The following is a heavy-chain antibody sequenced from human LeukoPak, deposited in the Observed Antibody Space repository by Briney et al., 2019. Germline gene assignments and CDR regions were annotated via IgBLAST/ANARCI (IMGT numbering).Heavy chain of an antibody. Sequence: SETLSLTCIVSGHSISYGYWSWLRQPPGRGLEWIGHLYDSENTNYSPSLMSRVTISVDTSRNQFSLKMTSVTAADTALYYCARGRVARYRYGLPAPFSFDFWGQGILVSVSS. CDR2: LYDSENT. J-gene: IGHJ4*02. CDR1: GHSISYGY. V-gene: IGHV4-59*01. D-gene: IGHD5-18*01. CDR3: ARGRVARYRYGLPAPFSFDF.